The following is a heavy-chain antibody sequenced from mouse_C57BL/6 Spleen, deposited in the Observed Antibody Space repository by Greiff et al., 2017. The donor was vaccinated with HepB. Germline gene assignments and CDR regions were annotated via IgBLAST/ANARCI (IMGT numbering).Heavy chain of an antibody. V-gene: IGHV1-55*01. Sequence: VQLQQPGAELVKPGASVKMSCKASGYTFTSYWITWVKQRPGQGLEWIGDIYPGSGSTNYNEKFKSKATLTVDTSSSTAYMQLSSRTAEDSAVYYCARSSIYDGYYDYFDYWGQGTTLTVSS. CDR3: ARSSIYDGYYDYFDY. CDR1: GYTFTSYW. D-gene: IGHD2-3*01. J-gene: IGHJ2*01. CDR2: IYPGSGST.